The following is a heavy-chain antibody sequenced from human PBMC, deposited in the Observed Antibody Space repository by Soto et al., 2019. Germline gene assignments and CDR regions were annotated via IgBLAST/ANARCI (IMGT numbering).Heavy chain of an antibody. CDR2: IWYDGSNK. CDR1: GFTFSSYG. V-gene: IGHV3-33*01. CDR3: ARHYSSSSWYPYLDY. J-gene: IGHJ4*02. D-gene: IGHD6-13*01. Sequence: QVQLVESGGGVVQPGRSLRLSCAASGFTFSSYGMHWVRQAPGKGLEWVAVIWYDGSNKYYADSVKGRFTISRDNSKNTLYLQMNSLRTEDMAVYYCARHYSSSSWYPYLDYWGQGTLVTVSS.